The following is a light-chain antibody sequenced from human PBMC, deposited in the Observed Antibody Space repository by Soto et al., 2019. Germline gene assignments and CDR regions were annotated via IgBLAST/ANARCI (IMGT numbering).Light chain of an antibody. J-gene: IGKJ1*01. CDR2: AAS. CDR1: KSVSGSS. Sequence: EMVLTQSPGTLSLSPGERATPSARPSKSVSGSSLAWYQKKTGKAPRLLIYAASTRATGIPDRFSGSGSGTDFTLTISRLEPEYFAEYYCQQYGSSPRTFGQGTKVEIK. V-gene: IGKV3-20*01. CDR3: QQYGSSPRT.